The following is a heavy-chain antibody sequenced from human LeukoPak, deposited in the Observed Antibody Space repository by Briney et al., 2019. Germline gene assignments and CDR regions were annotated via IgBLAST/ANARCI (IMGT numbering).Heavy chain of an antibody. CDR2: IYSGGYT. CDR3: AKYSSSRSGYFDY. V-gene: IGHV3-53*01. J-gene: IGHJ4*02. Sequence: QAGGSLRLSCAASGFNVSSNYMSWVRQAPGKGLEWVSVIYSGGYTYYADSVKGRFTIARHDSKNTVNLQMNSLRAEDTAVYYCAKYSSSRSGYFDYWGQGTLVTVSS. CDR1: GFNVSSNY. D-gene: IGHD6-13*01.